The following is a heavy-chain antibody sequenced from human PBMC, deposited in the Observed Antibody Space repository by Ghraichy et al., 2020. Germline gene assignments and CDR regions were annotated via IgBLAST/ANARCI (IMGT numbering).Heavy chain of an antibody. CDR3: ARTQTSGGLAFDI. D-gene: IGHD3-10*01. CDR2: LYPGDSDT. V-gene: IGHV5-51*01. CDR1: GYSFTPYW. J-gene: IGHJ3*02. Sequence: GESLNISCKASGYSFTPYWIGWVRQMPGKGLEWMGILYPGDSDTRYSPSFQGQVTISADKSISTAYLQWSSLKASDTAMYYCARTQTSGGLAFDIWGQGTMVTVSS.